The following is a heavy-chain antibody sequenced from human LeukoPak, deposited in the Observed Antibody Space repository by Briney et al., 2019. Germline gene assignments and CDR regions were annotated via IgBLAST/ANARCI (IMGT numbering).Heavy chain of an antibody. CDR3: ARELRAAAARYGANWFDP. J-gene: IGHJ5*02. D-gene: IGHD6-13*01. V-gene: IGHV4-34*01. CDR2: IYHSGST. Sequence: SETLSLTCADYGGSFSGYYWSWIRHPPRKGREWSVDIYHSGSTNYNPSLKSRVTISVDTSKNQFSLKLSSVTAADTAVYYCARELRAAAARYGANWFDPWGQGTLVTVSS. CDR1: GGSFSGYY.